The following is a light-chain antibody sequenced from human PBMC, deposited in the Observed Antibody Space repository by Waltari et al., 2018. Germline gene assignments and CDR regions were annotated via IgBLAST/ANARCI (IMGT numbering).Light chain of an antibody. J-gene: IGLJ2*01. CDR1: SSTRGSNY. CDR2: SSN. V-gene: IGLV1-44*01. CDR3: TGWDDSLNGVV. Sequence: QSVLTQPPSASGTPGQRVTISCSGSSSTRGSNYVNWYQQPPGTAPKLLIYSSNRRPAVVTDRFSGSKSGTSASLAISGLQSEDEADYYCTGWDDSLNGVVFGGGTKLTVL.